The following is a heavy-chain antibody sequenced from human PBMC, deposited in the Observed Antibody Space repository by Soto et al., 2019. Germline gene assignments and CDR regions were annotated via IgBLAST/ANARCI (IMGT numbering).Heavy chain of an antibody. D-gene: IGHD3-22*01. J-gene: IGHJ4*02. CDR2: IYWNDDK. CDR1: GFSLSTSGMG. CDR3: AHTRSTMIERAFDY. Sequence: QITLKESGPTLVKPTQTLTLTCTFSGFSLSTSGMGVGWIRQPPGKALEWLALIYWNDDKRYSPSLKSRLTITKDTSKNQVVLTMTNMDPVDTATYFCAHTRSTMIERAFDYWGQGTLVTVSS. V-gene: IGHV2-5*01.